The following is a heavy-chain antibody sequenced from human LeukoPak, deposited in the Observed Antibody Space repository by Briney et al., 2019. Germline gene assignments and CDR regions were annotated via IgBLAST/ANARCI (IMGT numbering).Heavy chain of an antibody. CDR1: GFTFSNHA. V-gene: IGHV3-23*01. Sequence: GGSLRLSCVASGFTFSNHAMTWVRQAPGKGLEWVSSISANGINTYYADSVKGRFTISRDNSKNTLHLQMNSLRAEDAAVYYCARRITAASTYYFDYWGQGTLVPVSS. CDR3: ARRITAASTYYFDY. D-gene: IGHD6-25*01. CDR2: ISANGINT. J-gene: IGHJ4*02.